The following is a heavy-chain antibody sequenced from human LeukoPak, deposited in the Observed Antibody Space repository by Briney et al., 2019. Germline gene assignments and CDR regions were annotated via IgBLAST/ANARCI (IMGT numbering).Heavy chain of an antibody. CDR2: IYYSGST. CDR1: GGSISSHY. Sequence: SETLSLTCTVSGGSISSHYWSWIRQPPGKGLEWVGYIYYSGSTNYNPSLKSRVTISVETSKNQFSLKLSSVTAADTAVYYCARVRSYGPYYYYYYYMDVWGKGTTVTVSS. D-gene: IGHD5-18*01. V-gene: IGHV4-59*11. CDR3: ARVRSYGPYYYYYYYMDV. J-gene: IGHJ6*03.